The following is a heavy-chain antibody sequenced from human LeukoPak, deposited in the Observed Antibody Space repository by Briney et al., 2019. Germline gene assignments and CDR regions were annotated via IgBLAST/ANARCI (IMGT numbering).Heavy chain of an antibody. CDR1: GGSISSYY. V-gene: IGHV4-59*01. CDR2: IYYTGIT. CDR3: ARDAVYSSGWYDY. Sequence: SETLSLTCTVSGGSISSYYWSWIRQPPGKGLEWFGYIYYTGITKYNSSLKSRVTISVDTTKNQFSLKLSSVTAADTAVYYCARDAVYSSGWYDYWGQGTLVTVSS. J-gene: IGHJ4*02. D-gene: IGHD6-19*01.